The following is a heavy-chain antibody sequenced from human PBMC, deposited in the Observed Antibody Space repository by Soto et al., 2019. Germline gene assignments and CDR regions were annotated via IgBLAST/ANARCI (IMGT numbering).Heavy chain of an antibody. D-gene: IGHD1-7*01. CDR1: GDSVSSNSAA. CDR2: TYYRSKWYN. V-gene: IGHV6-1*01. J-gene: IGHJ4*02. CDR3: ARDQSLELRTLQTLNFDY. Sequence: KQSQTLSLTCAISGDSVSSNSAAWNWIRQSPSRGLEWLGRTYYRSKWYNDYAVSVKSRITINPDTSKNQFSLQLNSVTPEDTAVYYCARDQSLELRTLQTLNFDYWGQGTLVTVSS.